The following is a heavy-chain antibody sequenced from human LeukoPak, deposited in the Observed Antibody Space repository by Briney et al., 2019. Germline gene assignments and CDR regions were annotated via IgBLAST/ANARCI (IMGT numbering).Heavy chain of an antibody. V-gene: IGHV3-23*01. CDR2: ISGGGNT. J-gene: IGHJ4*02. CDR1: GFTFSSYA. Sequence: GGSLRLSCAASGFTFSSYAMSWVRQAPGKGLEWVSVISGGGNTYYADSVKGRFTISRDNSKNTLYLQMNSLRADDTALYYCARGAYCGGDCLLYFDYWGQGTLVTVSS. D-gene: IGHD2-21*02. CDR3: ARGAYCGGDCLLYFDY.